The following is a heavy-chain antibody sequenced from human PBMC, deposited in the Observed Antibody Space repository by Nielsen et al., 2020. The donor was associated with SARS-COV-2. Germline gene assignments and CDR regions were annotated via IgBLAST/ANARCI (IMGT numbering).Heavy chain of an antibody. CDR2: IDRDGSEK. CDR1: GFSFSNYW. J-gene: IGHJ6*02. V-gene: IGHV3-7*03. Sequence: GESLKISCVGSGFSFSNYWMNWVRQAPGKGLEWVANIDRDGSEKYYVDSLKGRFTISRDNAKNSLYLQMNSLRAEDTAVYYCARVPITMVRGGYYYYYGMDVWGQGTTVTVSS. CDR3: ARVPITMVRGGYYYYYGMDV. D-gene: IGHD3-10*01.